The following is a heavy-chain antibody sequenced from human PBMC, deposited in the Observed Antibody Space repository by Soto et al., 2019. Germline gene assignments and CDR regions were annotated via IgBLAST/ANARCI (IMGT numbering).Heavy chain of an antibody. CDR2: ISWDGGST. CDR3: AKDRLRITMIVVVPRAFDI. CDR1: GFIVSNNY. Sequence: PGGSLRLSCAASGFIVSNNYMHWVRQAPGKGLEWVSLISWDGGSTYYADSVKGRFTISRDNSKNSLYLQMNSLRTEDTALYYCAKDRLRITMIVVVPRAFDIWGQGTMVTVSS. D-gene: IGHD3-22*01. J-gene: IGHJ3*02. V-gene: IGHV3-43*01.